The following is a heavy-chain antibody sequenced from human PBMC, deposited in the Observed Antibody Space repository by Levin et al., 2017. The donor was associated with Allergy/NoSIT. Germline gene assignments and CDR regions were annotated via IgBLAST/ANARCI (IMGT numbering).Heavy chain of an antibody. V-gene: IGHV4-39*07. Sequence: SQTLSLTCTVSGGSISDDSYYWAWVRQPPGKGLEWIGSIYYDGSAYYNPSLKTRLTISVDTSKNQFSLRLNSVTAADTAVYYCAGEPNSPYYYHYGLDVWGQGTTVTVSS. CDR2: IYYDGSA. CDR1: GGSISDDSYY. J-gene: IGHJ6*02. CDR3: AGEPNSPYYYHYGLDV. D-gene: IGHD2/OR15-2a*01.